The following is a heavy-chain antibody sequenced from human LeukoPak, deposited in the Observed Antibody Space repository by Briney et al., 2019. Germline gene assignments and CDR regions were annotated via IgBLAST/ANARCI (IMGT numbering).Heavy chain of an antibody. J-gene: IGHJ4*02. CDR3: AKGMGSGWTFDY. V-gene: IGHV3-30*02. CDR2: VQTEESHS. D-gene: IGHD6-19*01. CDR1: GFTFTRYG. Sequence: GGSLRLPCAASGFTFTRYGMHWARQAPGKGLEGVASVQTEESHSYYADSVKGRFTISRDNSKSTVSLQMSSLRAEDTAVYYCAKGMGSGWTFDYWGQGTLVTVSS.